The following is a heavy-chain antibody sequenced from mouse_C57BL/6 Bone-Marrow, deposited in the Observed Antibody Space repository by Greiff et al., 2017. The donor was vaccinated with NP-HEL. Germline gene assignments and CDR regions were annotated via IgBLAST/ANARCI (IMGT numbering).Heavy chain of an antibody. CDR3: ARSIECEYANDPVYAMDY. V-gene: IGHV7-3*01. J-gene: IGHJ4*01. D-gene: IGHD5-1*01. Sequence: EVKVVESGGGLVQPGGSLSLSCAASGFTFTDYYMSWVRQPPGKALEWLVFIRNKANGYTTEYSASVKGRFTISRDNSQSILYLQMNALRAKVSATYYCARSIECEYANDPVYAMDYWGQGTSVTVSS. CDR1: GFTFTDYY. CDR2: IRNKANGYTT.